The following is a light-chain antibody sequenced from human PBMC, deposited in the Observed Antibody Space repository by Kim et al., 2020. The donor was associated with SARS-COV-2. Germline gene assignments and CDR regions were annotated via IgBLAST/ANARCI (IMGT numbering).Light chain of an antibody. CDR1: SSDVGGYNY. Sequence: QSITISCTGNSSDVGGYNYVSWYQQHPGKAPKLMIYDVSKRPSGVSNRFSGSKSGNTASLTISGLQAEDEADYYCSSYTSSSTYWVFGGGTQLTVL. V-gene: IGLV2-14*04. CDR2: DVS. CDR3: SSYTSSSTYWV. J-gene: IGLJ3*02.